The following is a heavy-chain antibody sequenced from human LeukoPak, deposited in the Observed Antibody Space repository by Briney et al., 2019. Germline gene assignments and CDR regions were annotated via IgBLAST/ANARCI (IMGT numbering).Heavy chain of an antibody. Sequence: GGSLRLSCAASGFTFSSYWMSWVRQAPGKGLEWVASIKQDGSEKYCVDSVKGRFTISRDNANNSLYLQMNSLRAEDTAVYYCARDRYYGSGSYGYWGQGTLVTVSS. CDR2: IKQDGSEK. V-gene: IGHV3-7*01. D-gene: IGHD3-10*01. CDR1: GFTFSSYW. J-gene: IGHJ4*02. CDR3: ARDRYYGSGSYGY.